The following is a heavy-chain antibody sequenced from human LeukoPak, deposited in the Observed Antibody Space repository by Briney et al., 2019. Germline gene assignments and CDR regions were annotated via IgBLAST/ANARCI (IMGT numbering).Heavy chain of an antibody. CDR1: GSSISNYY. J-gene: IGHJ4*02. CDR3: ARGLVRASGNYLYY. Sequence: SETLSLTCTVSGSSISNYYWSWIRQPPGKGLEWIGYIYYSGSTNYNPSLKSRVTISIDTSKNQFSLKLSSVTAADTAVYYCARGLVRASGNYLYYWGQGTLVTVS. D-gene: IGHD1-26*01. CDR2: IYYSGST. V-gene: IGHV4-59*01.